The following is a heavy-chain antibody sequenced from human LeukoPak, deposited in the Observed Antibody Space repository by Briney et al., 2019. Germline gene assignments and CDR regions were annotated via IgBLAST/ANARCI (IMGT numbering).Heavy chain of an antibody. D-gene: IGHD3-10*01. Sequence: GGSLRLSCAASGFTFSSHAMSWVRRAPGKGLEWVSGLIENGATTYYADSVKGRFTISRDNSRNTLYLQMKSLRPEDTAIYYCAREGYYDSGSPPTFYFDSWSQGTLVTVSS. CDR1: GFTFSSHA. V-gene: IGHV3-23*01. CDR2: LIENGATT. J-gene: IGHJ4*02. CDR3: AREGYYDSGSPPTFYFDS.